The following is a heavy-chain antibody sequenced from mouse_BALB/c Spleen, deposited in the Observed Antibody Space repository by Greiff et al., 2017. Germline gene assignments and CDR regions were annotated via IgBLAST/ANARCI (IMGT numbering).Heavy chain of an antibody. J-gene: IGHJ4*01. CDR3: ATTTATGAMDY. Sequence: QVQLQQSGAELARPGASVKLSCKASGYTFTSYWMPWVKQRPGQGLEWIGAIYPGDGDTRYTQKFKGKATLTADKSSSTAYMQLSSLASEDSAVYYCATTTATGAMDYWGQGTSVTVSS. CDR2: IYPGDGDT. D-gene: IGHD1-2*01. CDR1: GYTFTSYW. V-gene: IGHV1-87*01.